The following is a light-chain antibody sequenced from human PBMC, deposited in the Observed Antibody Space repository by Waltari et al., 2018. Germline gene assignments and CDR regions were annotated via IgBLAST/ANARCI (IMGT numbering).Light chain of an antibody. V-gene: IGKV4-1*01. CDR2: WAS. CDR1: QSVLFSSNNKNY. J-gene: IGKJ5*01. Sequence: DIVMTQSPDSLAVSLGERATIHCKSSQSVLFSSNNKNYLAWYQQKPGQPHKLLIYWASSREAGVPYRFRGSGSGTDFTLTISSLEAEDVAVYYCQQYRITPLTFGQGTRLEIK. CDR3: QQYRITPLT.